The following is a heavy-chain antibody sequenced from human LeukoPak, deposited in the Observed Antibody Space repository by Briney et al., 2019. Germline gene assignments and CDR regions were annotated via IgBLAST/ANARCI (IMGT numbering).Heavy chain of an antibody. D-gene: IGHD1-26*01. J-gene: IGHJ3*02. CDR2: IYYTGST. Sequence: SETLSLTCIVSGGSISSYYWSWIRQPPGKGLEWIGYIYYTGSTNYNPSLKSRVTISVDTSKNQHSLKLRSVTAADTAVYYCARQDSGTYLNPLDIWGQGTVVTVSS. CDR3: ARQDSGTYLNPLDI. CDR1: GGSISSYY. V-gene: IGHV4-59*08.